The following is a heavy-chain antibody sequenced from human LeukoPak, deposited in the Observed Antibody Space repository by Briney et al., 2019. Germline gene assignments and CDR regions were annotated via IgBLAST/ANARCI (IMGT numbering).Heavy chain of an antibody. Sequence: SETLSLTCTVSGGSISTYYWSWIRQPPGMGLEWIGYIYYSGSTNYNPSLKSRVTISVDTSKNQFSLKLTSVTAADTAVYYCARGNSGSYSQFDYWGQGTLVTVSS. CDR3: ARGNSGSYSQFDY. J-gene: IGHJ4*02. D-gene: IGHD1-26*01. CDR2: IYYSGST. V-gene: IGHV4-59*01. CDR1: GGSISTYY.